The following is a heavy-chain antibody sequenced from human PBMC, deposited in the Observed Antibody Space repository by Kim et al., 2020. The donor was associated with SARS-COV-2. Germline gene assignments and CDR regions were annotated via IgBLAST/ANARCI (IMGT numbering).Heavy chain of an antibody. J-gene: IGHJ6*02. D-gene: IGHD3-10*01. CDR1: GGSISSGGYY. CDR3: ARDFYGSGSYYSPGGMDV. CDR2: IYYSGST. Sequence: SETLSLTCTVSGGSISSGGYYWSWIRQHPGKGLEWIGYIYYSGSTYYNPSLKSRVTISVDTSKNQFSLKLSSVTAADTAVYYCARDFYGSGSYYSPGGMDVWGQGTTVTVSS. V-gene: IGHV4-31*03.